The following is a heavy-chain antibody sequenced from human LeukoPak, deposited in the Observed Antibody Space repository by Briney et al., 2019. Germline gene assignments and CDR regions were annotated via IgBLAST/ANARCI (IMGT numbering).Heavy chain of an antibody. D-gene: IGHD2-2*01. CDR2: IYYTGST. V-gene: IGHV4-59*01. CDR3: AKDRCVRTSCYPGAFDI. Sequence: SETLSLTCTVSGDSISSYYWSWVRQPPGKGLEWIWYIYYTGSTNYNPSLQSQVTISVDTSKNQFSLKLSSVTAAYTPSYYCAKDRCVRTSCYPGAFDIWGQGTMVTVSS. CDR1: GDSISSYY. J-gene: IGHJ3*02.